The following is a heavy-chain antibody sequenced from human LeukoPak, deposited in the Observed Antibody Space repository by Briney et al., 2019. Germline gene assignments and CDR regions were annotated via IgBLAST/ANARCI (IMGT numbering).Heavy chain of an antibody. CDR1: GYTFTGYY. CDR2: INLNSGGT. J-gene: IGHJ5*02. CDR3: ARYQAAAGRDNWFDP. Sequence: ASVKVSCKASGYTFTGYYMHWVRQAPGQGLEWMGWINLNSGGTNYAQKFQGRVTMTRDTSISTAYMELSRLRSDDTAVYYCARYQAAAGRDNWFDPWGQGTLVTVSS. D-gene: IGHD6-13*01. V-gene: IGHV1-2*02.